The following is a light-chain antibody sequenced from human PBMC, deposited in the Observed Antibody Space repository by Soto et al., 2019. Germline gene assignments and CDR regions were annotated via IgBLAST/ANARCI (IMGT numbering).Light chain of an antibody. J-gene: IGKJ1*01. CDR3: QQRSNWPVT. Sequence: EIVLTQSPATLSLSPGERATLSCRASQRVSSFLAWYQQKPGQAPRLLLYDASSRATGIPARFSGGGSGTDFTITISSLEPEDFAVYCCQQRSNWPVTFGQGTRVEIQ. V-gene: IGKV3-11*01. CDR1: QRVSSF. CDR2: DAS.